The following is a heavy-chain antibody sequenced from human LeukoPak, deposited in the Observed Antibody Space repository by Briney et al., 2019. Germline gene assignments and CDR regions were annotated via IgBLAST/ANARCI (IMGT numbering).Heavy chain of an antibody. V-gene: IGHV3-73*01. Sequence: PGGSLRLSCAASGFTFSDSAVHWVRQASGNGLEWVGRIRSKANSYAPAYGASVKGRFTVSRDDSKNTAYLQMNSLKTEDTAVYYCTRPATENGDFDYWGQGTLVIVSS. J-gene: IGHJ4*02. CDR2: IRSKANSYAP. CDR3: TRPATENGDFDY. D-gene: IGHD4-17*01. CDR1: GFTFSDSA.